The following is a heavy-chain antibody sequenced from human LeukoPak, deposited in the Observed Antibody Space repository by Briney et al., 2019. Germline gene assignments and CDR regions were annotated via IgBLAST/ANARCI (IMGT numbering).Heavy chain of an antibody. Sequence: ISYDGGNKYYADSVKGRFTISRDNSKNTLYLQVNSLRAEDTAVYYCAKDLTMIVVVITPDYWGQGTLVTVSS. D-gene: IGHD3-22*01. CDR3: AKDLTMIVVVITPDY. J-gene: IGHJ4*02. CDR2: ISYDGGNK. V-gene: IGHV3-30*18.